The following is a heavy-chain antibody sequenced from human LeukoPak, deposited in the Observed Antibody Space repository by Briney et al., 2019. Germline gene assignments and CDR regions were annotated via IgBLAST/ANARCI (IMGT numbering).Heavy chain of an antibody. CDR2: IKQDASEK. J-gene: IGHJ4*02. CDR3: ARDGLSAALDF. Sequence: PGGSLRLSCAASGLTFRSFWMSWVRQAPGKGLEWVANIKQDASEKCYVDSVKGRFTISRDNRKNSLDLQMNSLRVEDTAVYYCARDGLSAALDFWGQGTLVIVSS. V-gene: IGHV3-7*03. D-gene: IGHD6-25*01. CDR1: GLTFRSFW.